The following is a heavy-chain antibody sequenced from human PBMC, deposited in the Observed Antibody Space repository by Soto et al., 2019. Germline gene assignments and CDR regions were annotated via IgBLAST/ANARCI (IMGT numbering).Heavy chain of an antibody. CDR1: GGTFGNSA. V-gene: IGHV1-69*12. Sequence: QVQLVQSGAEVKKPGSSVTVSCKASGGTFGNSAISWVRQAPGQGLEWMGGIMPIFPTPDYAQKFQGRVTITADESTSTAYMELTSLRSEDTAVYYCARDKDRQQIGGKYYSGMDVWGQGTTVTV. D-gene: IGHD1-26*01. CDR2: IMPIFPTP. J-gene: IGHJ6*02. CDR3: ARDKDRQQIGGKYYSGMDV.